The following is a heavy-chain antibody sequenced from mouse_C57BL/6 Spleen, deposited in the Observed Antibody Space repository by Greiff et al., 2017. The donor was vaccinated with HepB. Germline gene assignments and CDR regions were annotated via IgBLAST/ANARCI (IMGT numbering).Heavy chain of an antibody. Sequence: VQLVESGAELVRPGASVTLSCKASGYTFTDYEMHWVKQTPVHGLEWIGAIDPETGGTAYNQKFKGKAILTADKSSSTAYMELRSLTSEDSAVYYCTLYSNYFDYWGQGTTLTVSS. CDR1: GYTFTDYE. J-gene: IGHJ2*01. V-gene: IGHV1-15*01. CDR3: TLYSNYFDY. CDR2: IDPETGGT. D-gene: IGHD2-5*01.